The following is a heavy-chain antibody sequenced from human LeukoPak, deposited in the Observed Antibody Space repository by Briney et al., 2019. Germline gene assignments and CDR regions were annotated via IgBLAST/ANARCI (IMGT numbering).Heavy chain of an antibody. Sequence: PGGSLGLSCAASGFTFSDYYMSWIRQAPGKGLEWVSYISSSGSTIYYADSVKGRFTISRDNAKNSLYLQMNSLRAEDTAVYYCARVSVGYYDSSGMVDYWGQGTLVTVSS. CDR3: ARVSVGYYDSSGMVDY. J-gene: IGHJ4*02. D-gene: IGHD3-22*01. CDR1: GFTFSDYY. V-gene: IGHV3-11*01. CDR2: ISSSGSTI.